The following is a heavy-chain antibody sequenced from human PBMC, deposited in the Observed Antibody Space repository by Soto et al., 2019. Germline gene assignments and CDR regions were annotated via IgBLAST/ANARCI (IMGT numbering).Heavy chain of an antibody. CDR3: AREYYGSGGLDY. CDR2: ISYDGSDK. V-gene: IGHV3-30-3*01. CDR1: GFTFSSYA. J-gene: IGHJ4*02. D-gene: IGHD3-10*01. Sequence: GGSLRLSCAASGFTFSSYAMHWVRQAPGKGLEWVAVISYDGSDKYYADSVKGRFTVSRDNSKNTLYLQMTSLRAEDTAVYYCAREYYGSGGLDYWGQGTLVTVSS.